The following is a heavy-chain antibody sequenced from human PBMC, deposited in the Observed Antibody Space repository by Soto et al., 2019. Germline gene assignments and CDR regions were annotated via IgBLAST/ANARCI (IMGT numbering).Heavy chain of an antibody. CDR1: GYTFTGYG. CDR3: ARGSISWGGGVFDY. D-gene: IGHD2-8*02. Sequence: QVQLVQSGAEVKKPGASVKVSCKASGYTFTGYGISWVRQAPGQGLEWMGWISAYNGNTNYAQKLQGRVTMTTDTXMSAAYMELRSLRSDDRAVYYCARGSISWGGGVFDYWGQGTLVTVSS. CDR2: ISAYNGNT. J-gene: IGHJ4*02. V-gene: IGHV1-18*01.